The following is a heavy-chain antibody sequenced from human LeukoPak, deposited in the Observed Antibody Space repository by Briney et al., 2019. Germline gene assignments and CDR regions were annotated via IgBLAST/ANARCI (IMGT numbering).Heavy chain of an antibody. D-gene: IGHD6-19*01. CDR1: GFTFDDYA. V-gene: IGHV3-43D*03. J-gene: IGHJ3*02. CDR2: ISWDGGST. Sequence: GGSLRLSCAASGFTFDDYAMHWVRQAPGKGLEWVSLISWDGGSTYYADSVKGRFTISRDNSKSSLYLQMNSLRAEDTALYYRAKEGSSGWSDAFDIWGQGTMVTVSS. CDR3: AKEGSSGWSDAFDI.